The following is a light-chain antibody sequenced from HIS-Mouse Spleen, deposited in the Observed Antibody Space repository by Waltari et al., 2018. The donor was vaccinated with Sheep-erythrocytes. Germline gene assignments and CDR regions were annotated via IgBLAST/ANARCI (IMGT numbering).Light chain of an antibody. CDR2: EDS. Sequence: SYELTPPPSVSVSPGQTARITCPGDALPTKYAYWYQQKSGQAPVLVIYEDSKRPSGIPERFSGSSSGTMATLTISGAQVEDEADYYCYSTDSSGNHSVFGGGTKLTVL. V-gene: IGLV3-10*01. J-gene: IGLJ2*01. CDR3: YSTDSSGNHSV. CDR1: ALPTKY.